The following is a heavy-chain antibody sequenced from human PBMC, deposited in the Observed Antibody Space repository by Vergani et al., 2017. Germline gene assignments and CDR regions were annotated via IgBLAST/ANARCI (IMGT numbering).Heavy chain of an antibody. V-gene: IGHV4-59*01. CDR1: GGSISSYY. Sequence: QVQLQESGPGLVKPSETLSLTCTVSGGSISSYYWSWIRQPPGKGLEWIGYIYYSGSTNYNPSLKSRVTISVDTSKNQFSLKLSSVTAADTAVYYCARDQGDCSGGSCYSYYYYGMDVWGQGTTVTVSS. CDR2: IYYSGST. D-gene: IGHD2-15*01. J-gene: IGHJ6*02. CDR3: ARDQGDCSGGSCYSYYYYGMDV.